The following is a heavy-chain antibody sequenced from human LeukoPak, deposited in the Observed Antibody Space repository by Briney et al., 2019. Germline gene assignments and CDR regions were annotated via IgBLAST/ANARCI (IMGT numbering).Heavy chain of an antibody. Sequence: GGSLRLSCAASGFTFSNYAMTWVRQAPGKGLEWVSGISGSGDTTDYADSVKGRFTISRDNSKNTLYLQMNSLRAEDTAVYYCAKDSSVYYHDSRNFDYWGQGTLVTVSS. CDR2: ISGSGDTT. CDR1: GFTFSNYA. V-gene: IGHV3-23*01. D-gene: IGHD3-22*01. CDR3: AKDSSVYYHDSRNFDY. J-gene: IGHJ4*02.